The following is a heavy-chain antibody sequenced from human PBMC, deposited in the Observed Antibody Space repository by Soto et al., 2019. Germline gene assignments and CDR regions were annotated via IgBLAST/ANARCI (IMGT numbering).Heavy chain of an antibody. CDR1: GGSIISGY. D-gene: IGHD2-15*01. CDR2: ISYSGNT. CDR3: AGLRGYAGSPIDY. V-gene: IGHV4-59*01. J-gene: IGHJ4*02. Sequence: QVQLQESGPGLVKPSETLSLTCTVSGGSIISGYWSWIRQPPGKGLAWIGYISYSGNTNYNPSLKSRVTMSVDTPKNQFSLRLSSVPTADTAVYYCAGLRGYAGSPIDYWGQGTLVTVSS.